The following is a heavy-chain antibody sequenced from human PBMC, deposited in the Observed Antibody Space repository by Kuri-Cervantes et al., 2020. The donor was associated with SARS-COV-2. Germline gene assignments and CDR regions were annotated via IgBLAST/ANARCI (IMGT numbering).Heavy chain of an antibody. CDR3: ARGRYTNSWYSFDY. Sequence: LSLTCAASGFTVSDYYMTWVRQAPGKGLEWVSVIYVHRTEYADSVKGRFTISRDNSNNTVYLKMNSLRAEDAAVYYCARGRYTNSWYSFDYWGQGTLVTVSS. J-gene: IGHJ4*02. D-gene: IGHD6-13*01. CDR2: IYVHRT. V-gene: IGHV3-53*01. CDR1: GFTVSDYY.